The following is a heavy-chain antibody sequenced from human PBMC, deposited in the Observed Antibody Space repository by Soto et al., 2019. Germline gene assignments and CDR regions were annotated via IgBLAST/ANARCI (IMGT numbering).Heavy chain of an antibody. CDR1: GGSISSGGYY. D-gene: IGHD3-10*01. V-gene: IGHV4-31*03. CDR3: ARADSYYGSGSYENYYYYGMDV. CDR2: IYYSGST. Sequence: PSETLSLTCTVSGGSISSGGYYWSWIRQHPGKGLEWIGYIYYSGSTYYNPSLKSRVTISVDTSKNQFSLKLSSATAADTAVYYCARADSYYGSGSYENYYYYGMDVWGQGTTVTVSS. J-gene: IGHJ6*02.